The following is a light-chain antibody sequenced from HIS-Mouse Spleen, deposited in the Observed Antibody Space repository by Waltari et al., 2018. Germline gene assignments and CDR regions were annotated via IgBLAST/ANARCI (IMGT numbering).Light chain of an antibody. CDR2: DVS. Sequence: QSALTQPRSVSGSPGQSVTISCTGTSSDVGGYNYVSWSQQHPGKAPQLMIYDVSNRPSGAPDRFSGSKSGNTASLTISGLQAEDEADYYCCSYAGSYTWVFGGGTKLTVL. CDR3: CSYAGSYTWV. J-gene: IGLJ3*02. V-gene: IGLV2-11*01. CDR1: SSDVGGYNY.